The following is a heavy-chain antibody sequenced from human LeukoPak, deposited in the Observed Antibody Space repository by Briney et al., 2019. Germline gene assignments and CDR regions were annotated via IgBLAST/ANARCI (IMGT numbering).Heavy chain of an antibody. Sequence: ASVKVSCKASGYTFTSYYIHWVRQAPGQGLEWMGIINPSGGSTSYAQKFQGRVTMTRDTSTSTVYMELSSLRSEDTAVYYCARTHDYGDSQGYMDVWGKGTTVTVSS. CDR3: ARTHDYGDSQGYMDV. J-gene: IGHJ6*03. D-gene: IGHD4-17*01. CDR1: GYTFTSYY. CDR2: INPSGGST. V-gene: IGHV1-46*01.